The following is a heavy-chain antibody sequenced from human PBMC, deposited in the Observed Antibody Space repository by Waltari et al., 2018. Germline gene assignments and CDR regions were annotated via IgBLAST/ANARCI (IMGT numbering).Heavy chain of an antibody. Sequence: QVQLVQSGAEVKKPGASVQVSCKASGYTFTSYAMHWGRQAPGQRREWMGWINAGNGNTKYSQKFQGRVTITRDTSASTAYMELSSLRSEDTAVYYCARAPYSGSYDYWGQGTLVTVSS. CDR3: ARAPYSGSYDY. CDR2: INAGNGNT. V-gene: IGHV1-3*01. D-gene: IGHD1-26*01. J-gene: IGHJ4*02. CDR1: GYTFTSYA.